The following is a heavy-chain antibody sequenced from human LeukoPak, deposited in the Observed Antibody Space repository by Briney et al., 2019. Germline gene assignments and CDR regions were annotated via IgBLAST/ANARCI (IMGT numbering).Heavy chain of an antibody. CDR3: ARNQAKYSNYPDY. CDR2: INPNSGGT. D-gene: IGHD4-11*01. CDR1: GYTFTGYY. Sequence: ASVKVSCKASGYTFTGYYMHWVRQAPGQGLEWMGWINPNSGGTNYAQKFQGRVTMTRDTSISTAYMELSRLRSDDTAVYYCARNQAKYSNYPDYWGQGTLVTVSS. V-gene: IGHV1-2*02. J-gene: IGHJ4*02.